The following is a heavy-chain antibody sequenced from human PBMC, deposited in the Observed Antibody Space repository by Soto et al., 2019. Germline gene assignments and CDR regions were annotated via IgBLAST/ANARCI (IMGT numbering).Heavy chain of an antibody. D-gene: IGHD6-19*01. CDR2: INPNNGVT. Sequence: ASVKVSCKASGYMFTGFYLHWVRQAPGQGLEWMGWINPNNGVTTYAKNFQGRVTMTRDSSISTAYMELSSLRSDDTAVYFCAAAAIPVAGRHPDFWGQGTVVTVS. CDR1: GYMFTGFY. J-gene: IGHJ4*02. V-gene: IGHV1-2*02. CDR3: AAAAIPVAGRHPDF.